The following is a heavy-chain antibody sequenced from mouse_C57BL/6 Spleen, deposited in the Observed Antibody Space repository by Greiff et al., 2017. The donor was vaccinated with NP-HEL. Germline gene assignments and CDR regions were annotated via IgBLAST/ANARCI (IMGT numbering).Heavy chain of an antibody. J-gene: IGHJ4*01. CDR2: INPNYGTT. CDR3: ARGGGSSPYAMDY. CDR1: GYSFTAYT. Sequence: VQLQQSGPELVKPGASVKISCKASGYSFTAYTMNWVKQSNGKRLEWIGVINPNYGTTSYNQKFKGKATLTVDQSSSTAYMQLNSLTSADSAVYYCARGGGSSPYAMDYWGQGTSVTVSS. V-gene: IGHV1-39*01. D-gene: IGHD1-1*01.